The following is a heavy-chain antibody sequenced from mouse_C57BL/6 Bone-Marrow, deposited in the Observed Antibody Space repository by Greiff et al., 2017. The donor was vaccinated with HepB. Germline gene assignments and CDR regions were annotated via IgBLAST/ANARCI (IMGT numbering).Heavy chain of an antibody. J-gene: IGHJ1*03. CDR1: GYTFTSYW. CDR3: ARTNDYLCWYCDV. V-gene: IGHV1-69*01. CDR2: IDPSDSNT. Sequence: VQLQQPGAELVMPGASVKLSCKASGYTFTSYWMHWVKQRPGQGLEWIGEIDPSDSNTNYNQKFKGQSTLTVDKSSSTAYKQLSSLTAEDSAVYCCARTNDYLCWYCDVWGTGTTVTVSS. D-gene: IGHD2-4*01.